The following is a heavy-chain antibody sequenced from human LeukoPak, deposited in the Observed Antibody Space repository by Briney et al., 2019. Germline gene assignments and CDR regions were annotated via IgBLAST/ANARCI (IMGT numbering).Heavy chain of an antibody. V-gene: IGHV1-18*01. D-gene: IGHD3-3*01. CDR2: ISAYNGNT. CDR1: GYTLTSYG. Sequence: GASVKVSCKASGYTLTSYGISWVRQAPGQGLEWMGWISAYNGNTNYAQKLQGRVTMTTDTSTSTAHMELRSLRSDDTAVYYCARDSVTIFGVVSFNLMAFDYWGQGTLVTVSS. J-gene: IGHJ4*02. CDR3: ARDSVTIFGVVSFNLMAFDY.